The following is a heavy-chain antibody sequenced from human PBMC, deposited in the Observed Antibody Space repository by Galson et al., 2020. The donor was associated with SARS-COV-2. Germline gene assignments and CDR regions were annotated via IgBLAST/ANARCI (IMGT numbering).Heavy chain of an antibody. CDR1: GFTFSTAW. J-gene: IGHJ6*04. Sequence: GESLKISCEVSGFTFSTAWMIWVRQAPGKGLEWVGRIKRRSDGETTDYGAPVKGRFIISRDDSKDTLYLHMNSLRTEDTAVYYCAIRFGGLGYMDVWGKGTTVTASS. CDR3: AIRFGGLGYMDV. CDR2: IKRRSDGETT. V-gene: IGHV3-15*01. D-gene: IGHD3-10*01.